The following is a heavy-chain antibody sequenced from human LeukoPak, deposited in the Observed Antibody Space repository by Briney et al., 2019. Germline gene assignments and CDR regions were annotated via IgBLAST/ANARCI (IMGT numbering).Heavy chain of an antibody. CDR2: IYHSGST. CDR3: ARDGVNRKGDAFDI. J-gene: IGHJ3*02. Sequence: PSQTLSPTCTVSGGSISSGGYYWSWIRQPPGKGLEWIGYIYHSGSTYYNPSLKSRVTISVDRSKNQFSLKLSSVTAADTAVYYCARDGVNRKGDAFDIWGQGTMVTVSS. V-gene: IGHV4-30-2*01. CDR1: GGSISSGGYY. D-gene: IGHD1-14*01.